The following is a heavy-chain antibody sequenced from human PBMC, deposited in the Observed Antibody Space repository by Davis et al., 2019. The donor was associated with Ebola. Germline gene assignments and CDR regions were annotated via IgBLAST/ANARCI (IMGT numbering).Heavy chain of an antibody. D-gene: IGHD5-12*01. J-gene: IGHJ3*02. V-gene: IGHV5-51*01. CDR2: IYAGDSDT. CDR1: GYSFPSYW. CDR3: ARPVATRPYDAFDI. Sequence: GESLKISCKGSGYSFPSYWIAWVRQMPGKGLEWMGIIYAGDSDTRYSPSFQGQVTISADKSISTAYLQWSSLKASDTAMYYCARPVATRPYDAFDIWGQGTMVTVSS.